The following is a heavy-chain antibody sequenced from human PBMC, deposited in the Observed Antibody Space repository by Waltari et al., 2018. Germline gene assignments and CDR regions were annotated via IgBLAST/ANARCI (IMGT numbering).Heavy chain of an antibody. V-gene: IGHV3-49*03. J-gene: IGHJ4*02. D-gene: IGHD2-21*02. CDR1: GFIFYDYA. Sequence: EVQLVESGGGLVQPGRSLRLSCTASGFIFYDYAMIWFRQAPGKGLEWVAFIRSKAYGVTTEYAASVKGRFTISRDDSKSIAYLQMNSLKTEDTAVYYCTRADAYCGADCYFFFDFWGQGTLVTVSS. CDR3: TRADAYCGADCYFFFDF. CDR2: IRSKAYGVTT.